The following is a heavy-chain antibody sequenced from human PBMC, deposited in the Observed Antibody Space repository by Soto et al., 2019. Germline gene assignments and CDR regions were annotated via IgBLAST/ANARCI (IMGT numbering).Heavy chain of an antibody. V-gene: IGHV1-69*01. CDR1: GGTFSSYA. CDR2: IIPIFGTA. D-gene: IGHD5-12*01. CDR3: ARGAAGDVEMATEGFYFDY. Sequence: QVPLVQSGAEVKKPGSSVKVSCKASGGTFSSYAISWVRQAPGQGLEWMGGIIPIFGTANYAQKFQGRVTITADESTSTAYMELSSLRSEDTAVYYCARGAAGDVEMATEGFYFDYWGQGTLVTVSS. J-gene: IGHJ4*02.